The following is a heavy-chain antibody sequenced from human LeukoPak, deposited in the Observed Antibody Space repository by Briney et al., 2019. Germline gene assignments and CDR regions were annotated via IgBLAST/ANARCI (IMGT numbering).Heavy chain of an antibody. Sequence: GGSLRLSCAASGFTFSSYSMNWVRQAPGKGMEWVSYISSSSSTIYYADSVKGRFTISRDNSKNMMYLQMNSLRAEDTAVYYCAKYILDSSRHIDYWGQGTLVTVSS. J-gene: IGHJ4*02. D-gene: IGHD3-22*01. V-gene: IGHV3-48*01. CDR3: AKYILDSSRHIDY. CDR1: GFTFSSYS. CDR2: ISSSSSTI.